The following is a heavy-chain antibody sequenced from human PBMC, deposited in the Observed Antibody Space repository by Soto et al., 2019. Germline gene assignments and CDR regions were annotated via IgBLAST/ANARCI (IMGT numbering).Heavy chain of an antibody. Sequence: LRLSCAASGFTFSSYAMHWVRQAPGKGLEWVAVISYDGSNKYYADSVKGRFTISRDNSKNTLYLQMNSLRAEDTAVYYCARAKGLGEPLDYWGQGTLVTVSS. CDR1: GFTFSSYA. CDR3: ARAKGLGEPLDY. CDR2: ISYDGSNK. J-gene: IGHJ4*02. V-gene: IGHV3-30-3*01. D-gene: IGHD3-16*01.